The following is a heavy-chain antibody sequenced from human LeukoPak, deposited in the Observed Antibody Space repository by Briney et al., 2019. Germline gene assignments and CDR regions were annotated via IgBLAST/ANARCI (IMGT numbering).Heavy chain of an antibody. V-gene: IGHV1-18*01. J-gene: IGHJ6*02. Sequence: ASVKVSCKASGYTFTSYGISWVRQAPGQGLEWMGWISAYNGNTNYAQKLQGRVTMTTDTSTSTAYMELRSLRSDDTAVHYCARDGYYYDSSGYYYYYYGMDVWGQGTTVTVSS. D-gene: IGHD3-22*01. CDR1: GYTFTSYG. CDR3: ARDGYYYDSSGYYYYYYGMDV. CDR2: ISAYNGNT.